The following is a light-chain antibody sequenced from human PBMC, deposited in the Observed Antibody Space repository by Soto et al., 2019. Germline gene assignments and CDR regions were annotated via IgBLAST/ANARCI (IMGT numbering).Light chain of an antibody. Sequence: QSVLTQPPSASGTPGQRVTVSCSGSISNIGGNGVHWYQQVPGTAPKLLIYSNSQRPSGVPDRFSASKSGTSASLAISGLQSEDEADYYCAAWDDSLNGVVFGAGTTLTVL. CDR1: ISNIGGNG. CDR3: AAWDDSLNGVV. J-gene: IGLJ3*02. V-gene: IGLV1-44*01. CDR2: SNS.